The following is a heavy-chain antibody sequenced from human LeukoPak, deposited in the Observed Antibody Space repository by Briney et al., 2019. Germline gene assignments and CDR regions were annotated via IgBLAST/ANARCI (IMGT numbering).Heavy chain of an antibody. V-gene: IGHV4-39*01. CDR3: ARRDYYGDYGAFDI. CDR2: IYYSGST. CDR1: GGSISSSSYY. Sequence: SEALSLTCTVSGGSISSSSYYWGWIRQPPGKGLEWIGSIYYSGSTYYNPSLKSRVTISVDTSKNQFSLKLSSVTAADTAVYYCARRDYYGDYGAFDIWGQGTMVTVSS. J-gene: IGHJ3*02. D-gene: IGHD4-17*01.